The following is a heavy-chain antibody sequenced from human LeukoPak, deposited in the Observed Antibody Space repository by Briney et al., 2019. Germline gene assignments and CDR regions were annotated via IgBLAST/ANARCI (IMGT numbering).Heavy chain of an antibody. J-gene: IGHJ4*02. V-gene: IGHV4-34*01. CDR1: GGSFSGYY. D-gene: IGHD4-17*01. Sequence: PSETLSFTCAVYGGSFSGYYWSWIRQPPGKGLEWIGEINHSGSTNYNPSLKSRVTISVDTSKNQFSLKLSSVTAADTAVYYCARHDYASPLIYFDSWGQGTLVTVSS. CDR3: ARHDYASPLIYFDS. CDR2: INHSGST.